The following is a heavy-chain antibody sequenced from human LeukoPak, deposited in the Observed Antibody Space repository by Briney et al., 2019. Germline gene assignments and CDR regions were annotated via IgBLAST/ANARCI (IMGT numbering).Heavy chain of an antibody. V-gene: IGHV4-38-2*02. CDR2: IYHSGNT. CDR3: AKVEYYDFSLDY. Sequence: NTSETLSLTCTVSGYSINGGYYWGWIRQPPGKGLEWIGSIYHSGNTYYNPSLKSRVTISVDTSKNQFSLKLTSVTAADTAVYYCAKVEYYDFSLDYRGQGTLVIVSS. D-gene: IGHD3-3*01. CDR1: GYSINGGYY. J-gene: IGHJ4*02.